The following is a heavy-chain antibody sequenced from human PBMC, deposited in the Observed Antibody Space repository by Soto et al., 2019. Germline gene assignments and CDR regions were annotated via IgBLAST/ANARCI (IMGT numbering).Heavy chain of an antibody. CDR3: ARGVFRFLQWFDP. CDR1: GASVNIENYY. J-gene: IGHJ5*02. V-gene: IGHV4-61*01. Sequence: PSETLSFTCTVSGASVNIENYYWSCIRQPPGKGLEWIGYVYYSGSTNYNPSLKSRATISLDTYRNQFSLKMTSMTSADTAFYYCARGVFRFLQWFDPWGQGTLVTVSS. CDR2: VYYSGST. D-gene: IGHD3-3*01.